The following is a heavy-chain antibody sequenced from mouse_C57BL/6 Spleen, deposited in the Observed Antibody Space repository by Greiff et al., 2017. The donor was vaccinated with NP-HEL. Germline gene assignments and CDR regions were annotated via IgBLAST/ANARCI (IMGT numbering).Heavy chain of an antibody. J-gene: IGHJ2*01. CDR3: ARGDDYDVGGDY. D-gene: IGHD2-4*01. Sequence: QVQLKESGAELARPGASVKMSCKASGYTFTSYTMHWVKQRPGQGLEWIGYINPSSGYTKYNQKFKDKATLTADKSSSTAYMQLSSLTSEDSAVYYCARGDDYDVGGDYWGQGTTLTVSS. CDR1: GYTFTSYT. CDR2: INPSSGYT. V-gene: IGHV1-4*01.